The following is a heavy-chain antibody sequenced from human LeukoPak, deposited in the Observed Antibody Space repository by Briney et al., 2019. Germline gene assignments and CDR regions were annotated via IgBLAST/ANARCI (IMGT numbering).Heavy chain of an antibody. CDR2: INPNSGGT. J-gene: IGHJ6*02. CDR1: GYTFTGYY. V-gene: IGHV1-2*02. Sequence: ASVKVSCKAFGYTFTGYYMHWVRQAPGQGLEWMGWINPNSGGTNYAQKFQGRVTMTRDTSISTAYMELSRLRSDDTAVYYCARDQPYYYGMDVWGQGTTVTVSS. CDR3: ARDQPYYYGMDV.